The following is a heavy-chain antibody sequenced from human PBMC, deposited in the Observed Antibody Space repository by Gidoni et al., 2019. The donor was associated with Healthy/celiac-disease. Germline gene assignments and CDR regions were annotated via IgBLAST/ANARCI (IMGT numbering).Heavy chain of an antibody. CDR2: IWYDGSNK. D-gene: IGHD1-26*01. CDR1: GFTFSSYG. J-gene: IGHJ4*02. V-gene: IGHV3-33*01. Sequence: QVQLVESGGGVVQPGRSLGLSCAASGFTFSSYGMHWVRQAPGKGLEWVAVIWYDGSNKYYADSVKGRFTISRDNSKNTMYLQMNSLRAEDTAVYYCARDGSALDYWGQGTLVTVSS. CDR3: ARDGSALDY.